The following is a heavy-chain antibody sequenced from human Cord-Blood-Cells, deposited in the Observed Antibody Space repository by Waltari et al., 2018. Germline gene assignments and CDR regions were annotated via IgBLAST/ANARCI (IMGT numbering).Heavy chain of an antibody. CDR3: ARQSPNDYYGSGSYFDY. V-gene: IGHV4-39*01. CDR2: IYYRGST. J-gene: IGHJ4*02. Sequence: QLQLQESGPGLVKPSETLSRTGTVSGGSISGSSSYWGWIRQAPGKGLEWSGSIYYRGSTYSNPSLKSRVTISVDTSKNQFSLKLSSVTAADTAVYYCARQSPNDYYGSGSYFDYWGQGTLVTVSS. D-gene: IGHD3-10*01. CDR1: GGSISGSSSY.